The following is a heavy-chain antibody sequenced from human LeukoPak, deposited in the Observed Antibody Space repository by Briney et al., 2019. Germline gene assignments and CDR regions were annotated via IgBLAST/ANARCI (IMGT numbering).Heavy chain of an antibody. V-gene: IGHV1-8*03. CDR1: GYTFTSYY. J-gene: IGHJ6*03. Sequence: ASVKVSCKASGYTFTSYYMHWVRQATGQGLEWMGWMNPNSGNTGYAQKFQGRVTITRNTSISTAYMELSSLRSEDTAVYYCASGGGSSMDVWGKGTTVTVSS. CDR3: ASGGGSSMDV. D-gene: IGHD6-13*01. CDR2: MNPNSGNT.